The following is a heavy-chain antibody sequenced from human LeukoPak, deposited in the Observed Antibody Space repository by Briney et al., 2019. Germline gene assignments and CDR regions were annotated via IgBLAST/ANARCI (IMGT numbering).Heavy chain of an antibody. J-gene: IGHJ4*02. CDR1: GYTLTELS. Sequence: AASVKVSCKVSGYTLTELSMHWVRQAPGQGLEWMGMIYPRDGSTSYARKFQGRVTVTRDTSTSTVHMELSGLRSEDTAVYYCARDQEGFDYWGQGTLVTVSS. CDR3: ARDQEGFDY. CDR2: IYPRDGST. V-gene: IGHV1-46*01.